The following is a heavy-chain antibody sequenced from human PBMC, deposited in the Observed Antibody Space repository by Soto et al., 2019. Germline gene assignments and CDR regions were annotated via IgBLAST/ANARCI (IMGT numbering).Heavy chain of an antibody. CDR2: IWSGGSNK. Sequence: QVQLVESGGGVVQPGRSLRLSCAASGFTLSNYGMHWVRQAPGKGLEWVAVIWSGGSNKYYADSVKGRFTISRDNSKNTLYLQMHRLRAEDTAVYYCARALQYQNWLDPWGQGTLVTVSS. D-gene: IGHD4-4*01. CDR1: GFTLSNYG. J-gene: IGHJ5*02. V-gene: IGHV3-33*01. CDR3: ARALQYQNWLDP.